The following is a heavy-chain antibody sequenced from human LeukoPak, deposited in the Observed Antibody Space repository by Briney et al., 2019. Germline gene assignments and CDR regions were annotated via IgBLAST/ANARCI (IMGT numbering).Heavy chain of an antibody. V-gene: IGHV1-69*01. Sequence: SVKVSCKASGGTFSSYAISWVRQAPGQGLEWMGGIIPIFGTANYAQKFQGRVTITADESTSTAYMELSSLRSEDTAVYYCAATGYCSSTSCSTPWFDYWGQGTLVTVSS. CDR3: AATGYCSSTSCSTPWFDY. CDR2: IIPIFGTA. CDR1: GGTFSSYA. J-gene: IGHJ4*02. D-gene: IGHD2-2*01.